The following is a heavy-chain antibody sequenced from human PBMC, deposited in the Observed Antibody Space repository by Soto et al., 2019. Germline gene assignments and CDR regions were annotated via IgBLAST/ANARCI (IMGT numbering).Heavy chain of an antibody. CDR3: AKRQGLDSSGEKSPIDY. V-gene: IGHV3-23*01. Sequence: PGGSLRLSCAASGFTFSSYAMSWVRQAPGKGLEWVSAISGSGGSTYYADSVKGRFTISRDNSKNTLYLQMNSLRAEDTAVYYCAKRQGLDSSGEKSPIDYWGQGTLVTVSS. CDR1: GFTFSSYA. D-gene: IGHD6-19*01. J-gene: IGHJ4*02. CDR2: ISGSGGST.